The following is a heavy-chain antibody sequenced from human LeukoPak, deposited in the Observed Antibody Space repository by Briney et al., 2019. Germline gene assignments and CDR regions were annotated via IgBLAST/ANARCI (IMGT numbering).Heavy chain of an antibody. J-gene: IGHJ4*02. D-gene: IGHD1-1*01. CDR1: GGSISSGDYY. V-gene: IGHV4-30-4*08. CDR2: IYYSGST. CDR3: ARDLLNEGNHLDY. Sequence: SQTLSLTCTVSGGSISSGDYYWSWIRQPPGKGLEWIGYIYYSGSTYYNPSLKSRVTISVDTSKNQFSLKLSSVTAADTAVYYCARDLLNEGNHLDYWGQGALVTVSS.